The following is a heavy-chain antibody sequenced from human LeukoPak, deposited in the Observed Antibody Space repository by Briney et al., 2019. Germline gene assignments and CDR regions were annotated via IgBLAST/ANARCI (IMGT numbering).Heavy chain of an antibody. Sequence: GGSLRLSCAASGFTFDDYAMHWVRQAPGKGLEWVSLISWDGGSTYYADSVKGRFTISRDNSKNTLYLQMNSLRAEDTAVYYCAKNVERGAYCSGGSCYPYYYYYMDVWGKGTTVTISS. D-gene: IGHD2-15*01. CDR2: ISWDGGST. CDR3: AKNVERGAYCSGGSCYPYYYYYMDV. J-gene: IGHJ6*03. V-gene: IGHV3-43D*03. CDR1: GFTFDDYA.